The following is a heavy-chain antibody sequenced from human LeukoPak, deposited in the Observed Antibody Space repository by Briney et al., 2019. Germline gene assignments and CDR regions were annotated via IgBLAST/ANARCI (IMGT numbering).Heavy chain of an antibody. CDR1: GGSISSYY. CDR3: ARALSYGYDFWSGPADYYYGMDV. J-gene: IGHJ6*02. V-gene: IGHV4-59*01. D-gene: IGHD3-3*01. CDR2: IYYSGST. Sequence: PSETLSLTCTVSGGSISSYYWSRIRQPPGKGLEWIGYIYYSGSTNYNPSLKSRVTISVDTSKNQFSLKLSSVTAADTAVYYCARALSYGYDFWSGPADYYYGMDVWGQGTTVTVSS.